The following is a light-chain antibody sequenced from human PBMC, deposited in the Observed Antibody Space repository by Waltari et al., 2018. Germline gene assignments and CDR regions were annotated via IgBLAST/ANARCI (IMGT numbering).Light chain of an antibody. Sequence: EIVMTQSPAALSVSPGGRATPPCRASQYISNNLAWYQHKPGQPPRLLISGASTRAAGVPDRFSGSGSGTEFSLTISSLQSEDSAIYFCQQYNTWPPSTFGQGTKLEIK. CDR3: QQYNTWPPST. CDR2: GAS. CDR1: QYISNN. V-gene: IGKV3-15*01. J-gene: IGKJ2*02.